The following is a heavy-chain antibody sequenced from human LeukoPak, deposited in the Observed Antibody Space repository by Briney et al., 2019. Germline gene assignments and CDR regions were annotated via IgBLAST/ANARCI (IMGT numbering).Heavy chain of an antibody. V-gene: IGHV3-30*02. Sequence: GGSLRLSCAASGFTFSTYGMHWVRQAPGKGLEWVAFIRYDGSNKYYADSVKGRFTISRDNAKNTLYLHMNSLKAEDTAVYYCARDDLSYSTSWYGAFDIWGQGTMVTVFS. CDR2: IRYDGSNK. D-gene: IGHD6-13*01. J-gene: IGHJ3*02. CDR3: ARDDLSYSTSWYGAFDI. CDR1: GFTFSTYG.